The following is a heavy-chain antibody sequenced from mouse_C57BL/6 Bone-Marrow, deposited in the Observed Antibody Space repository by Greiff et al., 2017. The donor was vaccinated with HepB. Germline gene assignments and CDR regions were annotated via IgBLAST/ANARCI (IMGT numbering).Heavy chain of an antibody. CDR3: ARNYGSSYVYFDY. D-gene: IGHD1-1*01. CDR2: IYPGSGNT. CDR1: GYTFTDYY. V-gene: IGHV1-76*01. J-gene: IGHJ2*01. Sequence: VKLVESGAELVRPGASVKLSCKASGYTFTDYYINWVKQRPGQGLEWIARIYPGSGNTYYNEKFKGKATLTAEKSSSTAYMQLSSLTSEDSAVYFCARNYGSSYVYFDYWGQGTTLTVSS.